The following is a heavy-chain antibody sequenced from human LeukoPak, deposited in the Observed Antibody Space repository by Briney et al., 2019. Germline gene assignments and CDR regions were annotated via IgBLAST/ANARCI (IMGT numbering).Heavy chain of an antibody. J-gene: IGHJ6*03. CDR3: ARDMVRGVIIGHYYYMDV. CDR2: INHSGST. CDR1: GGSFSGYY. V-gene: IGHV4-34*01. Sequence: SETLSLTCAVYGGSFSGYYWSWIRQPPGKGLEWIGEINHSGSTNYNPSLKSRVTISVDTSKNQFSLKLSSVTAADTAVYYCARDMVRGVIIGHYYYMDVWGKGTTVTISS. D-gene: IGHD3-10*01.